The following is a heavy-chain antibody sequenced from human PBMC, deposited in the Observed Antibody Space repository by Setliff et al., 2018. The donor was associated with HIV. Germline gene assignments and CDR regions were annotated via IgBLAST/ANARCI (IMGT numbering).Heavy chain of an antibody. CDR2: LRPGGNT. CDR3: ARHGAFYYYYYMDV. CDR1: GGPFSGSSYY. V-gene: IGHV4-39*01. Sequence: SETLSLTCTVSGGPFSGSSYYWGWIRQPPGKGLEWIGSLRPGGNTYYNPSLKSRVTISVDTSKNQFSLNLSSVTAADTAVYYCARHGAFYYYYYMDVWGKGTTVTVSS. J-gene: IGHJ6*03.